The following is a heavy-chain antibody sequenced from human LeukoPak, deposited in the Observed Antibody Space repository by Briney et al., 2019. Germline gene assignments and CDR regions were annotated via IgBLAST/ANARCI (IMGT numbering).Heavy chain of an antibody. V-gene: IGHV3-23*01. Sequence: GGSLRLSCAASGFTFSSYWMSWVRQAPGKGLEWVSAISGSGGSTYYADSVKGRFTISRDNSKNTLDVQMNSLRVEDTAVYYCAKKGGSGSYSEKYFQHWGQGTLVTVSS. J-gene: IGHJ1*01. CDR1: GFTFSSYW. CDR3: AKKGGSGSYSEKYFQH. CDR2: ISGSGGST. D-gene: IGHD1-26*01.